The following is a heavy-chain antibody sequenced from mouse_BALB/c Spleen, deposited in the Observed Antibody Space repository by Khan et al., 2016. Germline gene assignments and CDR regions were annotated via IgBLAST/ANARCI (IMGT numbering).Heavy chain of an antibody. J-gene: IGHJ4*01. V-gene: IGHV14-4*02. Sequence: VQLQQSGAELVRSGASVKLSCTASAFNIIDYFMHWVKQRPEQGLEWIGWIDPENGDTEYAPKFQGKATMTADTSSNTAYLQLSSLTAEDTAVYDGNAGWLGRDYYAMDYWGQGTSVTVSS. CDR1: AFNIIDYF. CDR3: NAGWLGRDYYAMDY. D-gene: IGHD4-1*01. CDR2: IDPENGDT.